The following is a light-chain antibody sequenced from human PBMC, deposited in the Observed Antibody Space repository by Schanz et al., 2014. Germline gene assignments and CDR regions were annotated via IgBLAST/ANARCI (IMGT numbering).Light chain of an antibody. CDR1: HSVTSDY. Sequence: EIVLTQSPATLSLSPGERATLSCRASHSVTSDYLAWYQQKPGQAPRLLIYGASTRATGIPDRFSGSGSGTDFTLSISRLEPEDVAVYYCQQYGLSPLFGGGTKVEIK. CDR3: QQYGLSPL. J-gene: IGKJ4*01. CDR2: GAS. V-gene: IGKV3-20*01.